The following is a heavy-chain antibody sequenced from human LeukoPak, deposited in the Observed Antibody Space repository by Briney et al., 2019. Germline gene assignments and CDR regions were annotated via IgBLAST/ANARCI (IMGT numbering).Heavy chain of an antibody. D-gene: IGHD4-23*01. J-gene: IGHJ4*02. CDR2: IVSDGSST. CDR1: GFTFSSYW. Sequence: GGSLRLSWAASGFTFSSYWMHWVRQAPGKGLVWVSRIVSDGSSTTYADSVKGRFSISRDNAKNTLYTQMNSLRVEDTAVYYCARGRPHGNDYWGQGTLVTVSS. CDR3: ARGRPHGNDY. V-gene: IGHV3-74*01.